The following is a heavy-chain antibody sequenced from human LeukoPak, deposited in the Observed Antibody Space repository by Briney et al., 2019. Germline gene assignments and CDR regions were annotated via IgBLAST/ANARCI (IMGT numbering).Heavy chain of an antibody. CDR1: GFTFSSYG. CDR3: AKDREGLSSGYDLEYFDY. D-gene: IGHD5-12*01. V-gene: IGHV3-30*18. Sequence: GGSLRLSCAASGFTFSSYGMQWVRQAPGKGLAWVAVISHDGTVSYYADSVKGRFTISRDNSKNTLFLQMNSLRAEDTAVYYCAKDREGLSSGYDLEYFDYWGQGTLVTVSS. CDR2: ISHDGTVS. J-gene: IGHJ4*02.